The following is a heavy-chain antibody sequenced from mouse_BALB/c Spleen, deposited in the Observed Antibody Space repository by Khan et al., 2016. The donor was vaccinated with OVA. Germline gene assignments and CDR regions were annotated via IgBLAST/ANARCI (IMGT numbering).Heavy chain of an antibody. J-gene: IGHJ3*01. Sequence: EVQLQESGPEVVKPGASVKISCKASGYTFTDYNMDWVKQRHGKSLEWIGYFFPNSGGSAYNQKFKTKATLTVDISSSTAYMDLRSLTSEDSAVYDCARSGYGSFAFWGQGTLVTVSA. V-gene: IGHV1S29*02. CDR1: GYTFTDYN. CDR3: ARSGYGSFAF. D-gene: IGHD1-2*01. CDR2: FFPNSGGS.